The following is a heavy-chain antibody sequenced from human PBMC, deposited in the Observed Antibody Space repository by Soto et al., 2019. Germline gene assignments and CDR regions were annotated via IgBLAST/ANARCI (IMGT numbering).Heavy chain of an antibody. Sequence: PEGSLRLSCAASGFTFSTYAMSWVRQAPGKGLEWVSAISTSVGSTYYTDSVKGRFTISRDNSKNTLYLQMNSLRAEDTAVYYCEKGGQSYDYWGQGTLVTVSS. CDR1: GFTFSTYA. CDR3: EKGGQSYDY. J-gene: IGHJ4*02. V-gene: IGHV3-23*01. CDR2: ISTSVGST. D-gene: IGHD3-10*01.